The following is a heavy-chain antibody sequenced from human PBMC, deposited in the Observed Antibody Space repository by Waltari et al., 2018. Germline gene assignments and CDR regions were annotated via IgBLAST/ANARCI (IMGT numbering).Heavy chain of an antibody. D-gene: IGHD1-20*01. J-gene: IGHJ3*01. CDR3: ARGYHSFDV. CDR2: TRNKANSYTT. CDR1: GFTFSDHY. V-gene: IGHV3-72*01. Sequence: EVQLVESGGGLVQPGGSLRFSSAASGFTFSDHYMDWVRQAPGKGLEWVGRTRNKANSYTTEYAASVKGRFTVSRDESRDSLYLQMTSLKTEDTAVYYCARGYHSFDVWGQGTRVTVSS.